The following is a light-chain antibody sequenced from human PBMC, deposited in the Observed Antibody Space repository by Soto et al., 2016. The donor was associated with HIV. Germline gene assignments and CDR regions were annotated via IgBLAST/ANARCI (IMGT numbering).Light chain of an antibody. J-gene: IGLJ2*01. CDR3: QVRHSRKDPVI. CDR1: NIETES. CDR2: DDS. Sequence: SYELTQSPSVSVAPGETATITCGGANIETESVHWYQQKAGLAPVLVLYDDSARPSGIPERFSGSNSGNMASLTITRVEAGDEADYYCQVRHSRKDPVIFGGGTTLTVL. V-gene: IGLV3-21*02.